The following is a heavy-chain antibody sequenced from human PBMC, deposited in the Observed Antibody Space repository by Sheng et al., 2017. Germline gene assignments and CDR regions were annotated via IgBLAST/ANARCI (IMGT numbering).Heavy chain of an antibody. J-gene: IGHJ6*03. Sequence: QVQLVESGGGVVQPGRSLRLSCAASGFTFTTYGMHWVRQAPGKGLEWVAVIWYDGDNKYYADSVKGRFTVSRDNSKKTLYLQMDSLRAEDTAVYYCARGSGSNYYYMDAWGQGTTVTVSS. CDR2: IWYDGDNK. V-gene: IGHV3-33*01. CDR1: GFTFTTYG. D-gene: IGHD1-1*01. CDR3: ARGSGSNYYYMDA.